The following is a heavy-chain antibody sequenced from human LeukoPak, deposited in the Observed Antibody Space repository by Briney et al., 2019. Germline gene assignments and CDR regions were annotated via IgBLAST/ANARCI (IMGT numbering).Heavy chain of an antibody. Sequence: NPGGSLRLSCAASGFTFSSYSMNWVRQAPGKGLEWDSSISSSSSYIYYADSVKGRFTISRDNAKNSLYLQMNSLRAEDTAVYYCARGRRLHLDYWGQGTLVTVSS. J-gene: IGHJ4*02. D-gene: IGHD4-11*01. V-gene: IGHV3-21*01. CDR2: ISSSSSYI. CDR3: ARGRRLHLDY. CDR1: GFTFSSYS.